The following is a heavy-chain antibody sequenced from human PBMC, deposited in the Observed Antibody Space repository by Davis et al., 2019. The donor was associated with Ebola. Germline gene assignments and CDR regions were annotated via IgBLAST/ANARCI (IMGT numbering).Heavy chain of an antibody. J-gene: IGHJ4*02. CDR2: IYYSGST. Sequence: MPSETLSLTCTVSGGSISSYYWSWIRQPPGKGLEWIGYIYYSGSTNYNPSLKSRVTISVDTSKNQFSLKLSSVTAADTAVYYCARGLPNLMVRGVIFDYWGQGTLVTVSS. D-gene: IGHD3-10*01. CDR3: ARGLPNLMVRGVIFDY. CDR1: GGSISSYY. V-gene: IGHV4-59*12.